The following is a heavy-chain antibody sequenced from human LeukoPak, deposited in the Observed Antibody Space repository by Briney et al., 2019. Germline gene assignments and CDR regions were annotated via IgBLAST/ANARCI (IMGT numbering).Heavy chain of an antibody. CDR1: GITFSNYW. Sequence: GGSLRLSCAASGITFSNYWMKWVRQAPGKGLEWLATIKQDGSDKFYVDSVKGRFTISRDNSKNTLYLQMNSLRAEDTAVYYCAKVNSDYDFWSGYFYFQHWGQGTLVTVSS. J-gene: IGHJ1*01. CDR2: IKQDGSDK. D-gene: IGHD3-3*01. V-gene: IGHV3-7*03. CDR3: AKVNSDYDFWSGYFYFQH.